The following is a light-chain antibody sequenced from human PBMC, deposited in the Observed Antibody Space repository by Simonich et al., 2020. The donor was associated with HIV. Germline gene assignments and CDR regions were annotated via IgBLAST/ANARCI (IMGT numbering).Light chain of an antibody. CDR1: QSVSSY. CDR2: DAS. V-gene: IGKV3-11*01. J-gene: IGKJ5*01. Sequence: EIVLTQSPAILSLSPGERATLSCRASQSVSSYLAWYQQKPGQAPRLLIYDASNRATGIPARCSGSGSGTDFTLTISSLEPEDFAVYYCQQRSNWPITFGQGTRLEVK. CDR3: QQRSNWPIT.